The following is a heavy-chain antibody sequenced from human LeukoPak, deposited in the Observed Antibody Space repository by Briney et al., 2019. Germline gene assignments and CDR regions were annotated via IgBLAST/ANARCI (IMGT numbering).Heavy chain of an antibody. CDR3: VRGSAAAKNAFDV. Sequence: PGGSLRLSCAASGFTFSSYWMHWVRQAPGKGLVWVSRINTYGSSTNYATSVKGRFTMSRDNAKNTLYLQMSSLTAEDTAVYYCVRGSAAAKNAFDVWGQGTMVSVSS. CDR1: GFTFSSYW. J-gene: IGHJ3*01. V-gene: IGHV3-74*01. CDR2: INTYGSST. D-gene: IGHD6-13*01.